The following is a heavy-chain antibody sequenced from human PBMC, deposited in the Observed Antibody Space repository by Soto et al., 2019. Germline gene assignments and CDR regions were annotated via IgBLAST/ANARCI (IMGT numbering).Heavy chain of an antibody. CDR3: AADYGDYDYYYYYYGMDV. Sequence: PVKVSCKASGFTFTSPAVQWVRPARGKNLEWIGWIVVGSGNTNYAQKFQERVTITRDMSTSTAYMELSSLRSEDTAVYYCAADYGDYDYYYYYYGMDVWGQGTTVTVSS. CDR1: GFTFTSPA. J-gene: IGHJ6*02. V-gene: IGHV1-58*01. D-gene: IGHD4-17*01. CDR2: IVVGSGNT.